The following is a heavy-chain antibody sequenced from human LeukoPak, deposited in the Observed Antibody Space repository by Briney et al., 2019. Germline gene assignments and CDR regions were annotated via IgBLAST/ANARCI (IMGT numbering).Heavy chain of an antibody. CDR3: ARRAITVAPYYFDY. V-gene: IGHV4-39*01. D-gene: IGHD3-10*01. CDR2: YYSGTT. J-gene: IGHJ4*02. CDR1: GGSISNKTYS. Sequence: SETLSLTCNVSGGSISNKTYSWGWIRQPPGKGLEWIGLYYSGTTYYNPSLKSRVTMYADTSKSQFSLKLTSVTAADTAVYFCARRAITVAPYYFDYWGQGTLVPVSS.